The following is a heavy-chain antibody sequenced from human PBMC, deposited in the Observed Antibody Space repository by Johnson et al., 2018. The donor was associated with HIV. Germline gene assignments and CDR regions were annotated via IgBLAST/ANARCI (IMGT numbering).Heavy chain of an antibody. D-gene: IGHD1-26*01. V-gene: IGHV3-30-3*01. CDR3: AKDMRPVRGWGGGSYRGVSDAFDI. J-gene: IGHJ3*02. Sequence: QVLLVESGGGVVQPGRSLRLSCAASGFTFSSYAMHWVRQAPGKGLEWVAVISYDGSNKYYADSAKGRFHISRDNSKHTLYLQISSLRAEDTAVYYCAKDMRPVRGWGGGSYRGVSDAFDIWGQGTMVTVSS. CDR2: ISYDGSNK. CDR1: GFTFSSYA.